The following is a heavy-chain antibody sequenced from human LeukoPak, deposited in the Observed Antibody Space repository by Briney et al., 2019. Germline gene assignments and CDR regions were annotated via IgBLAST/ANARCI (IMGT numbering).Heavy chain of an antibody. D-gene: IGHD1-26*01. CDR2: INSDGSST. V-gene: IGHV3-74*01. J-gene: IGHJ4*02. CDR1: GFTLSSYW. Sequence: GGSLRLSCAASGFTLSSYWMHWVRQAPGKGLVWVSRINSDGSSTSYADSVKRRFTISRDNAKNSLYLQMNSLRAEDTAVYYCARETGASRDFDYWGQGTLVTVSS. CDR3: ARETGASRDFDY.